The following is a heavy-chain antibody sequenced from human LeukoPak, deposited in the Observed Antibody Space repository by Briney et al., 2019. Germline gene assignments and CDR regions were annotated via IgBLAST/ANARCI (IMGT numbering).Heavy chain of an antibody. CDR2: ISYDGSKR. J-gene: IGHJ4*02. V-gene: IGHV3-30*02. CDR3: AKDRGSGTYYLIPDY. CDR1: GFLFSGFG. Sequence: GGSLRLSCETSGFLFSGFGMHWVRQSPGKGLEWIAFISYDGSKRYYGDSVKGRFTISRDSSKNILYLQMNALTTEDTAVYYCAKDRGSGTYYLIPDYWGQGTLVIVSS. D-gene: IGHD3-10*01.